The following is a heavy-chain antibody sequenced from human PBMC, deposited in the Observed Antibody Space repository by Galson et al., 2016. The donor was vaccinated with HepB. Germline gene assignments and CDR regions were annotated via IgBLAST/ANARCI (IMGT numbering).Heavy chain of an antibody. Sequence: ETLSLTCAVSGGSISTTNWWSWVRQPPGKGLEWIGESYHGGNTNYNPSPPSRKRRVTMSVDKSKNQFPLMVTSVTAADTAVYYCARGPHIAIVPGTRATDAFDIWGQGTMVTVSS. D-gene: IGHD1-26*01. CDR1: GGSISTTNW. CDR2: SYHGGNT. J-gene: IGHJ3*02. V-gene: IGHV4-4*02. CDR3: ARGPHIAIVPGTRATDAFDI.